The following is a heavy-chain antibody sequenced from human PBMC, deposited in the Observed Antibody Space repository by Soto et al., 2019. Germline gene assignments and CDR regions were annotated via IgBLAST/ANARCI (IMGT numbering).Heavy chain of an antibody. Sequence: QLHLVQSGAVVKKPGASVTVSCSASGYPVTAYYMHWVRQAPGRGLEWMGGINPATGAAKYTQTFQGRFTMTGDTSTSTVFMELSALTSEDTSVFSCARGGGVGVAGSAAFYMWGQGTVVTVSS. J-gene: IGHJ3*02. D-gene: IGHD3-3*01. V-gene: IGHV1-2*02. CDR2: INPATGAA. CDR1: GYPVTAYY. CDR3: ARGGGVGVAGSAAFYM.